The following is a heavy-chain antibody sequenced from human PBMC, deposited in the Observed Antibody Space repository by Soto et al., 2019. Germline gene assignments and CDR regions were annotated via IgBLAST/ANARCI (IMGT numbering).Heavy chain of an antibody. CDR1: GFTFSSYW. Sequence: EVQLVESGGGLVQPGGSLRLSCAASGFTFSSYWMSWVRQAPGKGLEWVANIKQDGSEKYYVDSVKGRFTISRDNAXXXXXXXXXXXXXXXXXXXXXXXLYYMDVWGKGTTVTVSS. CDR2: IKQDGSEK. CDR3: XXLYYMDV. J-gene: IGHJ6*03. V-gene: IGHV3-7*01.